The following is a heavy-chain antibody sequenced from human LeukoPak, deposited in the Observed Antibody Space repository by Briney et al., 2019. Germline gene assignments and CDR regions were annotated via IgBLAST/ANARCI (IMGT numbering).Heavy chain of an antibody. J-gene: IGHJ5*02. CDR1: GGSISGYY. CDR3: ARDRLPRGAGAWFDP. V-gene: IGHV4-59*12. D-gene: IGHD2-21*02. CDR2: INYSGST. Sequence: SETPSLTCTVSGGSISGYYWSWIRQPPGKRREGIGYINYSGSTNYNPSLKSRGTISVDTSKNQLSLKLTSVTAADTALYYCARDRLPRGAGAWFDPWGQGTLVIVSS.